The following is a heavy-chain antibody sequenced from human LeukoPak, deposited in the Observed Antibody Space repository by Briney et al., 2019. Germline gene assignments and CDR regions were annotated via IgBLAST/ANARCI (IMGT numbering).Heavy chain of an antibody. J-gene: IGHJ4*02. D-gene: IGHD3-22*01. V-gene: IGHV3-23*01. CDR3: AKDLDKADY. CDR2: ISGSGGST. CDR1: AFSFSSYA. Sequence: PGGSLRLSCPASAFSFSSYAMSWVRQAPGKGLERVSAISGSGGSTYYADSVKGRFTISRDNSKNTLYLQMNSLRAEDTAVYYCAKDLDKADYWGQGTLVTVSS.